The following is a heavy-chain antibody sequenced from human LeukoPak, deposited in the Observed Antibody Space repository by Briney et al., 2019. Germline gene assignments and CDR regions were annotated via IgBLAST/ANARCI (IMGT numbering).Heavy chain of an antibody. CDR3: ARGPGGGWFDP. Sequence: SETLSLTCAVHGGSFSGYYWSWIRQPPGKGLEWIGEINHSGSTNYNPSLKSRVTISVDTSKNQFSLKLSSVTAADTAVYYCARGPGGGWFDPWGQGTLVTVSS. D-gene: IGHD3-10*01. V-gene: IGHV4-34*01. J-gene: IGHJ5*02. CDR2: INHSGST. CDR1: GGSFSGYY.